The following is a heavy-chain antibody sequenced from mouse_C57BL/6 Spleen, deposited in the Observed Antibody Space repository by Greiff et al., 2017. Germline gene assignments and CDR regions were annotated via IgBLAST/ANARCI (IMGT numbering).Heavy chain of an antibody. Sequence: EVKLMESGGGLVKPGGSLKLSCAASGFTFSDYGMHWVRQAPEQGLEWVAYISSGSSTIYYADTVKGRFTISRDNSKSTVFMQMTSLTSEDTAMYYCARREDRASLYYAMDYWGQGTSVTVSS. J-gene: IGHJ4*01. CDR1: GFTFSDYG. CDR3: ARREDRASLYYAMDY. CDR2: ISSGSSTI. V-gene: IGHV5-17*01. D-gene: IGHD3-3*01.